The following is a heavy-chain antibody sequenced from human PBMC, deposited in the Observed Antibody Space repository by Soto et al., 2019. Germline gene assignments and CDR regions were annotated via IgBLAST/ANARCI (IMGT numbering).Heavy chain of an antibody. V-gene: IGHV3-64D*06. Sequence: GGSLRLSCSGSGFSFKDSSMHWVRQPPGKAIEYVAVINTNGRLTYYADSVKGRFTISRDNSKNTVHLQMSSLRVEDTAVYYCLRDIFGVVIFDSWGQGTPAPVYS. J-gene: IGHJ4*02. CDR1: GFSFKDSS. CDR2: INTNGRLT. CDR3: LRDIFGVVIFDS. D-gene: IGHD3-3*01.